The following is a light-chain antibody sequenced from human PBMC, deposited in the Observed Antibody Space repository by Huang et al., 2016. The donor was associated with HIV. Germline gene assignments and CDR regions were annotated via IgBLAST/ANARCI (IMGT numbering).Light chain of an antibody. CDR1: QSVGSN. J-gene: IGKJ2*01. CDR2: GAS. Sequence: EIVMTQSPATLSVSPGERATLSCRASQSVGSNLAWYQQKPGQDPRLLLYGASTRATGITARFSGSGSGTEFTLTISSLQSEDFAVYYCQQYNNWPPGSYTFGQGTKLEIK. CDR3: QQYNNWPPGSYT. V-gene: IGKV3-15*01.